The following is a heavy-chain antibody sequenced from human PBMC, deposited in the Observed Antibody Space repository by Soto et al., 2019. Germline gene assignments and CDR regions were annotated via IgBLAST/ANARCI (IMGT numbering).Heavy chain of an antibody. D-gene: IGHD6-13*01. CDR3: ATYSSSWFFDN. Sequence: QLQLQASGPGLVKPSVTLSLTCTVSGGSISSSSYYWVWLRQPPGKGLEWIGSIFYSGSTYYNPSLKRRVTISVDTSKNQCSLKLSSVTAADTAVYCCATYSSSWFFDNWGQGTLVTVSS. J-gene: IGHJ4*02. CDR1: GGSISSSSYY. V-gene: IGHV4-39*01. CDR2: IFYSGST.